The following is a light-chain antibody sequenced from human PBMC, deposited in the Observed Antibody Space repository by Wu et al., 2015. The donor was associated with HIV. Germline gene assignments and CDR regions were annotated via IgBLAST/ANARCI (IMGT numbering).Light chain of an antibody. V-gene: IGKV3-15*01. CDR3: QQYNNWPLT. CDR2: GAS. CDR1: QSVSSN. J-gene: IGKJ4*01. Sequence: EIVMTQSLATLSVSPGEGATLSCRATQSVSSNLAWYQQKPGQSPRLLVYGASTRATVIPARFSGSGSGTEFTLTISSLQPEDFAVYYCQQYNNWPLTFGGGTKVEIK.